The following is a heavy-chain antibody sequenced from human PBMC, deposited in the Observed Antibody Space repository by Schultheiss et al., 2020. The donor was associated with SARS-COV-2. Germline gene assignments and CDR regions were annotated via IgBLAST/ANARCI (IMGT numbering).Heavy chain of an antibody. CDR2: ISAYNGNT. D-gene: IGHD1-26*01. Sequence: ASVKVSCKVSGYTLTELSMHWVRQAPGKGLEWMGWISAYNGNTNYAQKFQGRVTMTTDTSTSTAYMELSRLRSDDTAVYYCARDEGGSYKGVSFDYWGQGTLVTVSS. CDR3: ARDEGGSYKGVSFDY. CDR1: GYTLTELS. V-gene: IGHV1-18*01. J-gene: IGHJ4*02.